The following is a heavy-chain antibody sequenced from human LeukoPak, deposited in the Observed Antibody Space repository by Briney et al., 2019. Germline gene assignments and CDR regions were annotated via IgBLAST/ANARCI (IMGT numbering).Heavy chain of an antibody. Sequence: GGSLRLSCAASGFTFDDYAMHWVRQAPGKGLEWVSGISWYSGSIGYADSVKGRFTISRDNVKNSLYLQMNSLRAEDTALYYCAKDISYGSGSPRAFDIWGQGTMVTVSS. CDR1: GFTFDDYA. CDR3: AKDISYGSGSPRAFDI. V-gene: IGHV3-9*01. D-gene: IGHD3-10*01. CDR2: ISWYSGSI. J-gene: IGHJ3*02.